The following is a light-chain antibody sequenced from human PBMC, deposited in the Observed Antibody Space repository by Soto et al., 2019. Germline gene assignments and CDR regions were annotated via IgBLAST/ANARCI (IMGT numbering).Light chain of an antibody. CDR1: QSISSY. CDR2: AAS. Sequence: DTQMTQSPSSLSASVGDRVTITCRASQSISSYLNWYQQKPGKAPKLLIYAASSLQSGVPSRFSGSGSGTDFTLTISSLQPEDSATYYCQQRSSAPSFGGGTKVEIK. CDR3: QQRSSAPS. V-gene: IGKV1-39*01. J-gene: IGKJ4*01.